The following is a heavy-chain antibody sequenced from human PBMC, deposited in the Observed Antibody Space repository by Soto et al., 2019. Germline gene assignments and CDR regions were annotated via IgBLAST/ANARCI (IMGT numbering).Heavy chain of an antibody. V-gene: IGHV4-59*01. D-gene: IGHD3-9*01. J-gene: IGHJ5*02. CDR2: IYYSGST. CDR3: ARQGYDILTGYYSNWFDP. CDR1: GGSISSYY. Sequence: PSETLSLTCTVSGGSISSYYWSWIRQPPGKGLEWIGYIYYSGSTNYNPSLKSRVTISVDTSKNQFSLKLSSVTAADTAVYYCARQGYDILTGYYSNWFDPWGQGTLVTVSS.